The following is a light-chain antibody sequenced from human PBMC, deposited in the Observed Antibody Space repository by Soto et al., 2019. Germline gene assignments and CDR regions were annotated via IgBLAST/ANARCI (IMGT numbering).Light chain of an antibody. J-gene: IGKJ4*01. V-gene: IGKV3-20*01. CDR3: QQYHNWVT. CDR2: GAS. Sequence: EIVLTQSPGTLSLSPGERATLSCRASQSVSNNYLAWYQQKPGQAPRLLIYGASNRATGIPDRFSGSGSGTDFTLTISSLQSEDFAVYYCQQYHNWVTFGRGTKVDIK. CDR1: QSVSNNY.